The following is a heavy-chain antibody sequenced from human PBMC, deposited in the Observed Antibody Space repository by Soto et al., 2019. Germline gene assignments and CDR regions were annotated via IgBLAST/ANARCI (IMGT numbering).Heavy chain of an antibody. CDR1: GGTFSSDA. CDR2: ISAYNGNT. D-gene: IGHD5-18*01. Sequence: ASVNVSCKASGGTFSSDAISWVRQAPGQGLEWMGWISAYNGNTNYAQKLQGRVTMTTDTSTSTAYMELRSLRSDDTAVYYCARGYSYGPYYYYYYGMDVWGQGTTVNVSS. CDR3: ARGYSYGPYYYYYYGMDV. V-gene: IGHV1-18*01. J-gene: IGHJ6*02.